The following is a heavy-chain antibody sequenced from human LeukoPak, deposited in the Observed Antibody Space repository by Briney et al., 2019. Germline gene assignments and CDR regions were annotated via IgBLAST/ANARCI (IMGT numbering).Heavy chain of an antibody. J-gene: IGHJ4*02. D-gene: IGHD4-11*01. CDR2: INSDGCST. Sequence: PGGSLRLSCAASGFTFSSYWMHWVRQAPGKGLVWVSRINSDGCSTSYADSVKGRFTISRDNAKNTLYLQMNSLRAEDTAVYYCARGTMTTVTTRLFDYWGQGTLVTVSS. V-gene: IGHV3-74*01. CDR1: GFTFSSYW. CDR3: ARGTMTTVTTRLFDY.